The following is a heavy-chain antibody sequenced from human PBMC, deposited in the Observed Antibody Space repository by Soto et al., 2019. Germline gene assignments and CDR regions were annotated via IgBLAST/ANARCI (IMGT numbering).Heavy chain of an antibody. CDR2: INHSGST. CDR3: ARGIGGPTRVSSYHSCYMDL. CDR1: GGSFRHYY. D-gene: IGHD2-2*01. V-gene: IGHV4-34*01. Sequence: SEXLSLTCAVYGGSFRHYYWSWVRQPPGKGLEWIGEINHSGSTNYNPSLNSRVTISVDTSKTQSSLKLSSVTAADTAVYYCARGIGGPTRVSSYHSCYMDLWGKGTRVTVSS. J-gene: IGHJ6*03.